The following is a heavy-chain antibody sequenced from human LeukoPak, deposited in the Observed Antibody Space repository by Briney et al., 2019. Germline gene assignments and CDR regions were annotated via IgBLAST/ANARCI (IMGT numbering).Heavy chain of an antibody. J-gene: IGHJ4*02. CDR2: ISTYNGNT. CDR1: GYTFTSYG. D-gene: IGHD5-24*01. V-gene: IGHV1-18*01. Sequence: ASVKVSCKASGYTFTSYGISWVRQAPGQGLEWLGWISTYNGNTHYAQKLQGRVTMTTDTSTTTAYMELRSLRSDDTAVYYCARDPTMRWLQLSNYFDYWGQGTLVTVSS. CDR3: ARDPTMRWLQLSNYFDY.